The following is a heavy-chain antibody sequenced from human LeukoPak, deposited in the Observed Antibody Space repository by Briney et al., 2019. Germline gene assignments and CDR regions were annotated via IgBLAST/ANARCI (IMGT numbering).Heavy chain of an antibody. CDR1: EYTATSNY. Sequence: GGSETGYCKASEYTATSNYMHWVPQVAGKVIKWMGIINPSGGSTSYAQKFQGRVTMTRDMSTSTVYMELSSLRSEGTAVYYCARDSRRRGAGGWFDRWGQGTLVTVSS. CDR3: ARDSRRRGAGGWFDR. V-gene: IGHV1-46*01. J-gene: IGHJ5*02. CDR2: INPSGGST. D-gene: IGHD1-26*01.